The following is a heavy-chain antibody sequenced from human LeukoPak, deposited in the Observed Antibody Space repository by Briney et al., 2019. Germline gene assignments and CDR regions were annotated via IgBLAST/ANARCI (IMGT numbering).Heavy chain of an antibody. CDR1: GTSISSGGYY. CDR3: ARTLDY. V-gene: IGHV4-30-2*01. J-gene: IGHJ4*02. CDR2: MYHSGTS. Sequence: SETLSLTCSVSGTSISSGGYYYTWIRQPPGKGLEWIGYMYHSGTSYYNPSLKNRLTISVDRSKNQFSLRLSSVTAADTAIYYCARTLDYWGQGTLVTVSS.